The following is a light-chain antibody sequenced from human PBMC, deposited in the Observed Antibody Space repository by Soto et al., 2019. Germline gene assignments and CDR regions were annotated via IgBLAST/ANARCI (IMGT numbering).Light chain of an antibody. Sequence: VTQPGWVTGSISVASTTSCNESSSDVGAYNFVSWYQHHPGKAPKLILYEVTTRPSGVSSRFSGSKSGNTASLTISGLQADDEANYYCSSYTGWNSPYVFGTGTKVTV. J-gene: IGLJ1*01. CDR1: SSDVGAYNF. CDR2: EVT. CDR3: SSYTGWNSPYV. V-gene: IGLV2-14*01.